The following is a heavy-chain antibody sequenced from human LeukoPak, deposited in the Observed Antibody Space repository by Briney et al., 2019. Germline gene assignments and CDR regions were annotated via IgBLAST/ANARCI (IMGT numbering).Heavy chain of an antibody. CDR3: AREIGGSGSYSFDY. D-gene: IGHD3-10*01. V-gene: IGHV1-2*02. CDR2: INPNSGGT. Sequence: GASVKVSCKASGYTFTGYYMHWVRQAPGQGLEWMGWINPNSGGTNYAQKFQGRVTMTRDTSISTAYMELSRLRSDDTAVYYCAREIGGSGSYSFDYWGQGTLVTVSS. J-gene: IGHJ4*02. CDR1: GYTFTGYY.